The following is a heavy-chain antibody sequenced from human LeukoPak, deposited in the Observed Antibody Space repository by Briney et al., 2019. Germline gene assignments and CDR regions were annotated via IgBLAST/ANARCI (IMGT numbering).Heavy chain of an antibody. Sequence: GGSLRLSCAASGFTFSTYWMSWVRQAPGKGLEWVANIKHDRSEKYYVDSVKGRFTISRDNAKNSLYLQLNSLRAEDTAVYYCAKITGIAAAGDYWGQGTLVTVSS. CDR3: AKITGIAAAGDY. CDR1: GFTFSTYW. D-gene: IGHD6-13*01. V-gene: IGHV3-7*02. J-gene: IGHJ4*02. CDR2: IKHDRSEK.